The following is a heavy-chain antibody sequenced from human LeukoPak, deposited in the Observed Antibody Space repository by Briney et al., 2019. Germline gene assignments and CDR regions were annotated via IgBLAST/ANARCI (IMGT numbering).Heavy chain of an antibody. CDR1: GFTFSSYW. J-gene: IGHJ4*02. D-gene: IGHD2-2*01. CDR2: INRDGSST. Sequence: PGGSLRLSCAASGFTFSSYWMHWVRQAPGKGLVWVSRINRDGSSTSYADSVKGRFTISRDNAKNTLYLQMNSLRAEDTAVYYCARFLNYCSSTSCYVRVFDYWGQGTLVTVSS. V-gene: IGHV3-74*01. CDR3: ARFLNYCSSTSCYVRVFDY.